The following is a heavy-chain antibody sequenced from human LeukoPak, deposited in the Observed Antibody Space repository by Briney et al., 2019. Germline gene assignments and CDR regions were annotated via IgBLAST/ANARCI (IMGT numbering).Heavy chain of an antibody. CDR1: GGTFSSYA. V-gene: IGHV1-69*05. CDR3: ARGGYSYGSTYYYYYYMDV. CDR2: IIPIFGTA. Sequence: GASVKVSCKASGGTFSSYAISWVRQAPGQGLEWMGGIIPIFGTANYAQKFQGRVTITTDESMSTAYMELSSLRSEDTAVYYCARGGYSYGSTYYYYYYMDVWGKGTTVTVSS. J-gene: IGHJ6*03. D-gene: IGHD5-18*01.